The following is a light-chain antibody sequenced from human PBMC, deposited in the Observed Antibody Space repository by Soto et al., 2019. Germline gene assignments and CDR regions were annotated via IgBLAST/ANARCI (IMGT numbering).Light chain of an antibody. V-gene: IGKV3-20*01. J-gene: IGKJ2*01. CDR2: GIS. Sequence: ENVLTQSPGTLSLSPGERATLSCRASQSVTNNFFAWYQQRPGQAPRLLIYGISNRATGIPDRFSGSGSGTDFTLTISILEPEDVVVYYCQQYITLPHTFGQGTKLEGK. CDR3: QQYITLPHT. CDR1: QSVTNNF.